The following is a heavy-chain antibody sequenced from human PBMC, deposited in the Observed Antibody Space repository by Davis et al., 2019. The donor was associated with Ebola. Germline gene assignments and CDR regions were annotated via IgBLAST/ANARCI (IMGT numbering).Heavy chain of an antibody. J-gene: IGHJ4*02. CDR3: ARGYSGYEILDY. CDR2: ISYDGSNK. V-gene: IGHV3-30-3*01. D-gene: IGHD5-12*01. Sequence: SLKISCAASGFTFSSYAMHWVRQAPGKGLEWVAVISYDGSNKYYADSVKGRFTISRDNSKNTLYLQMNSLRAEDTAVYYCARGYSGYEILDYWGQGTLVTVSS. CDR1: GFTFSSYA.